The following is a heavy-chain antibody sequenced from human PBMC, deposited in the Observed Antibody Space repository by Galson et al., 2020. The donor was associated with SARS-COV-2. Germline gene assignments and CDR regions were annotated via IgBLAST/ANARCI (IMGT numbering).Heavy chain of an antibody. D-gene: IGHD6-6*01. CDR1: GFTFSSYG. CDR2: IWYDGSNK. CDR3: ARDGSSRAFDI. Sequence: GESLKISCAASGFTFSSYGMHWVRQAPGKGLEWVAVIWYDGSNKYYADSVKGRFTISRDNSKNTLYLQMNSLRAEDTAVYYCARDGSSRAFDIWGQGTMVTVSS. V-gene: IGHV3-33*01. J-gene: IGHJ3*02.